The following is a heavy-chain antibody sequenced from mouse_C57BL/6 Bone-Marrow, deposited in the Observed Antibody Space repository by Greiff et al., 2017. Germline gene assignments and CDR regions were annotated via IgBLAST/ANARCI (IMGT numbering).Heavy chain of an antibody. V-gene: IGHV1-7*01. CDR2: INPSSGYT. Sequence: VQLQQSGAELAKPGASVKLSCKASGYTFTSSWMHWVNQRPGQGLEWIGYINPSSGYTKYNQKFKDKDTLTADKSSSTAYMQLSSLTYEDSAVYSCARRYYGSGYFDVWGTGTTVTVSS. D-gene: IGHD1-1*01. CDR3: ARRYYGSGYFDV. J-gene: IGHJ1*03. CDR1: GYTFTSSW.